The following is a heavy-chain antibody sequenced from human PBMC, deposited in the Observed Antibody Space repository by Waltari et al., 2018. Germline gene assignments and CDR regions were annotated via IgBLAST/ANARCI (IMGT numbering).Heavy chain of an antibody. CDR1: GFALRTRG. Sequence: VQLVESGGGVVQPGTSLRASCTASGFALRTRGVTWVRQAPGKGLEWVAMLGYNGDMKLFGDSVKGRFSVSRDNAKDTAYLQMGSLRPDDTALYFCVRGSYYDNSGYLDFWGQGTQVAV. CDR2: LGYNGDMK. D-gene: IGHD6-25*01. J-gene: IGHJ4*02. CDR3: VRGSYYDNSGYLDF. V-gene: IGHV3-30*15.